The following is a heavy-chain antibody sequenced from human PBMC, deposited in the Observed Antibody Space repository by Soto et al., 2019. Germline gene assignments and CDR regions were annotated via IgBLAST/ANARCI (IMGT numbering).Heavy chain of an antibody. CDR1: GDSVSSNSAA. D-gene: IGHD2-2*01. CDR3: ARDHGKCSSTSCYGWYAFDI. J-gene: IGHJ3*02. Sequence: PSQTLSLTCAISGDSVSSNSAAWNWIRQSPSRGLEWLGRTYYRSKWYSDYAVSVKSRITINPDTSKNQFSLQLNSVTPEDTAVYYCARDHGKCSSTSCYGWYAFDIWGQGATVTVSS. V-gene: IGHV6-1*01. CDR2: TYYRSKWYS.